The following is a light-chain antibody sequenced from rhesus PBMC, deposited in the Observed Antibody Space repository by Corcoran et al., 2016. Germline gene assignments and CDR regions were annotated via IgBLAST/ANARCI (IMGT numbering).Light chain of an antibody. CDR1: QSLLDSDGYTH. J-gene: IGKJ4*01. CDR2: LGS. Sequence: DIVMIQTPLSLPVTPGEPASISCRSSQSLLDSDGYTHLHWYLQKPGQSPQLLIYLGSNRASGVPDRFSGRGSGTDFTLKISRVEAEDVRVYYCMQTLQTPLTFGGGTKVELK. V-gene: IGKV2-78*01. CDR3: MQTLQTPLT.